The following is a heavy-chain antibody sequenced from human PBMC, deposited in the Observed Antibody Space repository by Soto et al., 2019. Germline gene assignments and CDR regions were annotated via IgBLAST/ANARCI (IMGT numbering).Heavy chain of an antibody. D-gene: IGHD6-19*01. CDR1: GFTFSDHY. CDR3: ARSQINSGWKTVDF. Sequence: EVQLVESGGGLVQPGGSLRLSCAASGFTFSDHYMDWVRQAPGKGLEWVGRTRDKANSYTTQYAASVKGRFTISRDDSKNLLYLQMNSLKTEETAVYYSARSQINSGWKTVDFWGQGALVTVSS. V-gene: IGHV3-72*01. CDR2: TRDKANSYTT. J-gene: IGHJ4*02.